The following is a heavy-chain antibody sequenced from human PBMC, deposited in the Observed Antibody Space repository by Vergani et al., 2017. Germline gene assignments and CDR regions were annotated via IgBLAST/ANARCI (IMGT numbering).Heavy chain of an antibody. Sequence: QVQLVESGGGEVQPGRSLRLSCSAAGFPFSDYGVHWVRQAPGQGLEWVSVISYDGNKKNYADSVQGRFTISRDNSKNTLYLEMNALRAEDTAVYYCARDFLTRVTTLDYYYMGVWGKGTTVTVSS. CDR2: ISYDGNKK. CDR1: GFPFSDYG. J-gene: IGHJ6*03. D-gene: IGHD1-1*01. CDR3: ARDFLTRVTTLDYYYMGV. V-gene: IGHV3-30*03.